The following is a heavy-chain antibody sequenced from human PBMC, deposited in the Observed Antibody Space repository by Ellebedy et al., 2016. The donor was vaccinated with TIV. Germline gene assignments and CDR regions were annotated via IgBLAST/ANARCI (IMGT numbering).Heavy chain of an antibody. D-gene: IGHD3-22*01. CDR1: GFSFKTYG. CDR3: AKDGEADSISYPTPDY. Sequence: GGSLRLXXAASGFSFKTYGMHWVRQSPGKGLEWVALMSYDGSNKYYRDSVRGRFTISRDNSKNTLYLQMNSLRTEDTAVYYCAKDGEADSISYPTPDYWGQGTLVTVSS. J-gene: IGHJ4*02. V-gene: IGHV3-30*18. CDR2: MSYDGSNK.